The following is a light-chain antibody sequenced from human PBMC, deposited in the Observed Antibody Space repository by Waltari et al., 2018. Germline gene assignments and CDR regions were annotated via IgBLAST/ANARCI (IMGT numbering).Light chain of an antibody. J-gene: IGKJ1*01. CDR1: QSVSTF. Sequence: EVVLTQFPGTLSLSPGERATLFCRASQSVSTFLAWYQQKTGKAPRLLIYGSSSRATGIPDRFSGSGSGTDFSLTISRLEPEDFAVYYCQNHERLPATFGQGTKVEIK. CDR2: GSS. CDR3: QNHERLPAT. V-gene: IGKV3-20*01.